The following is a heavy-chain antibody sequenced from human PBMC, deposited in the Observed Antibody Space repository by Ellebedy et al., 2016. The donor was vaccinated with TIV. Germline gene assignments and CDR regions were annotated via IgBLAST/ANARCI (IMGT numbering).Heavy chain of an antibody. Sequence: GGSLRLSXAASGFTFSTYWMSWVRQAPGKGLEWVANIKEDGSEKNYVDSVKGRFTISRDNANNSLYLQMNSLRAEDTAVYYCAHSGSYFDYWGQGILVTVSS. D-gene: IGHD1-26*01. J-gene: IGHJ4*02. CDR1: GFTFSTYW. CDR3: AHSGSYFDY. CDR2: IKEDGSEK. V-gene: IGHV3-7*01.